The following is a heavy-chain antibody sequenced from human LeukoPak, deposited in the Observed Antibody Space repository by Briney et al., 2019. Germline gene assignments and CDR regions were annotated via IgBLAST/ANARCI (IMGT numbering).Heavy chain of an antibody. CDR3: ARDRRGPFDY. D-gene: IGHD3-10*01. Sequence: GRSLRLSCAASGFTFSSYAMHWVRQAPGKGLEWVANIKQDGSEKYYVDSVKGRFTISRDNAKNSLYLQMNSLRAEDTAVYYCARDRRGPFDYWGQGTLVTVSS. CDR2: IKQDGSEK. CDR1: GFTFSSYA. J-gene: IGHJ4*02. V-gene: IGHV3-7*03.